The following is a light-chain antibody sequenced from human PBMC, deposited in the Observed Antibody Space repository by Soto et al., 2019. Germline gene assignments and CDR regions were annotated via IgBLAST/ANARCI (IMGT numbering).Light chain of an antibody. J-gene: IGLJ3*02. CDR1: SSDIGDYNY. CDR2: DVS. V-gene: IGLV2-14*01. Sequence: QSALTQPASVSGSPGQSLTISCTGTSSDIGDYNYVSWYQQYPGKVPKLVIYDVSHRPSGVSNRFSGSKSGNTASLTSSGLQAEYEADYYCSSSTTTTSLVVFGGGTKVTVL. CDR3: SSSTTTTSLVV.